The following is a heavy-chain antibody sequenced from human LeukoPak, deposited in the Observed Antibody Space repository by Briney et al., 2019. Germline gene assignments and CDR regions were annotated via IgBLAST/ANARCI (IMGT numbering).Heavy chain of an antibody. D-gene: IGHD2-21*02. CDR3: TSWGDTTAEYFQR. CDR2: INLGGRDT. J-gene: IGHJ1*01. Sequence: GGSLRLSCVVSGFTFNRCWMNWVRQAPGKGLEWVAHINLGGRDTYYVDSVKGRFTISRDNAQNSMYLQMNSLRVEDTAVYYCTSWGDTTAEYFQRWGQGTLVTVSS. V-gene: IGHV3-7*01. CDR1: GFTFNRCW.